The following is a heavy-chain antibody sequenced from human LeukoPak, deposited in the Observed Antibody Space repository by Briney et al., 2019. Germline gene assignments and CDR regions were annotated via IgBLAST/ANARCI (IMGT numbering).Heavy chain of an antibody. V-gene: IGHV4-59*01. Sequence: SETLSLTCTVSGGSISSYYWSWIRQPPGKGLEWIGNIHYSGSTNYNPSLNSRVTISVDTSKSHFSLNLSAVTAADTAVYYCARAIAAAGANWFDPWGQGTLVTVSS. CDR1: GGSISSYY. CDR2: IHYSGST. CDR3: ARAIAAAGANWFDP. J-gene: IGHJ5*02. D-gene: IGHD6-13*01.